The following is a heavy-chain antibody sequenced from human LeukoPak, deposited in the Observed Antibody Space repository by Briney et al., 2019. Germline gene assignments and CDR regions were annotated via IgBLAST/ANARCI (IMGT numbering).Heavy chain of an antibody. D-gene: IGHD4/OR15-4a*01. V-gene: IGHV3-53*01. J-gene: IGHJ4*02. Sequence: GGSPRLSCTVSGFTVSSNSMSWVRQAPGKGLEWVSFIYSDNTQYSDSVKGRFTISRDNSKKTLYLQMNSLRAEDTAVYYCARRAGAYSHHYDYWGQGTLVTVSS. CDR3: ARRAGAYSHHYDY. CDR2: IYSDNT. CDR1: GFTVSSNS.